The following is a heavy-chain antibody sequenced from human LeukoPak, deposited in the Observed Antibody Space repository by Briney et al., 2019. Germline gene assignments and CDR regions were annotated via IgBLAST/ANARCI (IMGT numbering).Heavy chain of an antibody. D-gene: IGHD6-13*01. CDR1: GGTFSSYA. CDR2: IIPIFGTA. V-gene: IGHV1-69*01. Sequence: GSSVKVSCKASGGTFSSYAISWVRQAPGQGLEWMGGIIPIFGTANYAQKFQGRVTITADESTSTAYMELSSLRSEDTAVYYCAREGESIAAATYYFDYWGQGTLVTVSS. CDR3: AREGESIAAATYYFDY. J-gene: IGHJ4*02.